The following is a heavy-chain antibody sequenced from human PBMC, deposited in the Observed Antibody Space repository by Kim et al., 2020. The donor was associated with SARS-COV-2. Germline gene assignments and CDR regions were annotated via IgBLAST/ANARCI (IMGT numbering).Heavy chain of an antibody. V-gene: IGHV3-21*01. CDR2: ISSSSSYI. CDR1: GFTFSSYS. D-gene: IGHD6-6*01. CDR3: ARGAARRYSPFDI. J-gene: IGHJ3*02. Sequence: GGSLRLSCAASGFTFSSYSMNWVRQAPGKGLEWVSSISSSSSYIYYADSVKGRFTISRDNAKNSLYLQMNSLRAEDTAVYYCARGAARRYSPFDIWGQGTMVTVSS.